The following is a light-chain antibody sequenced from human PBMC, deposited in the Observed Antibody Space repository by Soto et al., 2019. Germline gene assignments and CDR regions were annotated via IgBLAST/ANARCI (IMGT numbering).Light chain of an antibody. CDR2: GAF. J-gene: IGKJ5*01. Sequence: EIVLTQSPATLSLSPGERATVSCRASPSVTNFLAWYQQKPGQAPRLLIYGAFNRATGIPARFSGSGSGTDFTLTISSLEPVDSAVYYCQQRNVWPPVTFGQGTRLEIK. V-gene: IGKV3-11*01. CDR1: PSVTNF. CDR3: QQRNVWPPVT.